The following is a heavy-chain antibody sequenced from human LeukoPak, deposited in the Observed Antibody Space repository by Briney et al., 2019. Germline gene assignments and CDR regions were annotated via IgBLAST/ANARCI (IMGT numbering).Heavy chain of an antibody. CDR3: ATGPPYYYGSGSYYS. Sequence: ASVKVSCKVSGYTLTELSMHWVRQAPGKGLEWMGGFDPEDGETIYAQKFQGRVTMTEDTSTDTAYMELSSLRSEDTAVYYCATGPPYYYGSGSYYSWGQGTLVTVSS. V-gene: IGHV1-24*01. CDR2: FDPEDGET. J-gene: IGHJ4*02. CDR1: GYTLTELS. D-gene: IGHD3-10*01.